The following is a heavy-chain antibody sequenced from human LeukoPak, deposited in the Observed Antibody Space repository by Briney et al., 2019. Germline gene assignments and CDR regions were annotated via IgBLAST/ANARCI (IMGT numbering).Heavy chain of an antibody. J-gene: IGHJ4*02. Sequence: GGSLRLSCAASGFTFDDYAMHWVRQAPGKGLEWVSGISWNSGSIGYADSVKGRFTISRDNAKNSLYLQMNSLRAEDTALYYCAKGTTMVRGVPFDYRGQGTLVTVSS. D-gene: IGHD3-10*01. CDR3: AKGTTMVRGVPFDY. CDR1: GFTFDDYA. V-gene: IGHV3-9*01. CDR2: ISWNSGSI.